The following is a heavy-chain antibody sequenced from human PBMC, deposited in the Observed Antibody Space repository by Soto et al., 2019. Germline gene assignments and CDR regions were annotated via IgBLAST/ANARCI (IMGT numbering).Heavy chain of an antibody. CDR3: ARSRRGGYSGGWYSPSGYYNYGKDG. CDR2: IYPGDSDT. V-gene: IGHV5-51*01. D-gene: IGHD6-19*01. CDR1: GYRFSDYW. J-gene: IGHJ6*02. Sequence: GESLKISCKGSGYRFSDYWIGWVRQMPGKGLEYLGMIYPGDSDTRYRPSFQGQVTISADKSISTAYLQWSSLKASDTAMYYCARSRRGGYSGGWYSPSGYYNYGKDGSGQGTKVTVSS.